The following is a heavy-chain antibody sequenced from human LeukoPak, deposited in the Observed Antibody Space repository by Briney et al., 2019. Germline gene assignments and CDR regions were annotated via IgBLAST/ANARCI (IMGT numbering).Heavy chain of an antibody. D-gene: IGHD1-26*01. Sequence: ASVKVSCKASGYTFTSYYMHWVRQAPGQGLEWMGIINPSGGSTSYAQKFQGRVTMTRDMSTSTVYMELSSLRSEDTAVYYCARDGGSYGYFDYWGQGTLVTVSS. CDR2: INPSGGST. J-gene: IGHJ4*02. CDR3: ARDGGSYGYFDY. V-gene: IGHV1-46*01. CDR1: GYTFTSYY.